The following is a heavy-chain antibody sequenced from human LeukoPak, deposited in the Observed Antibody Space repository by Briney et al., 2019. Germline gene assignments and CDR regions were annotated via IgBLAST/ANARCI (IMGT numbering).Heavy chain of an antibody. D-gene: IGHD2-2*01. CDR3: ARDRHIVVVPAARYYGMDV. CDR1: VYTFTSYG. V-gene: IGHV1-18*01. J-gene: IGHJ6*02. Sequence: ASVKVSCKSSVYTFTSYGIRWVRQAPGQGLAWMGWISAYNGNTNYAQKLQGRVTMTTDTSTSTAYMELRSLRSDDTAVYYCARDRHIVVVPAARYYGMDVWGQGTTVTVSS. CDR2: ISAYNGNT.